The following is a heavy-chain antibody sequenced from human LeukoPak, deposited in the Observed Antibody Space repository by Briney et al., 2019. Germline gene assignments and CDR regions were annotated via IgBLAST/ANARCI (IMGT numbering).Heavy chain of an antibody. CDR1: GFTCDDYA. J-gene: IGHJ6*04. V-gene: IGHV3-9*01. Sequence: GGSLRFSCAASGFTCDDYAMHWVRPAPGKGLEWVSGISWNSGSIGYADSVKGRFTISRDNAKNSLYLKMNSMRAEDTAVYYCAELGITMIGGVWGKGTTVTISS. D-gene: IGHD3-10*02. CDR2: ISWNSGSI. CDR3: AELGITMIGGV.